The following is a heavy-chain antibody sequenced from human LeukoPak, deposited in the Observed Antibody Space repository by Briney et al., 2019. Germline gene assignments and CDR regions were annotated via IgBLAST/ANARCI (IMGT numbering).Heavy chain of an antibody. CDR1: GGSISSYY. CDR3: ARGWYNWNDEYWFDP. V-gene: IGHV4-59*01. J-gene: IGHJ5*02. CDR2: IYYSGST. Sequence: SETLSLTCTVSGGSISSYYWSWIRQPPGKGLEWIGYIYYSGSTNYNPSLKSRVTISVDTSKNQFSLKLSSVTAADTAVYYCARGWYNWNDEYWFDPWGQGTLVTVST. D-gene: IGHD1-1*01.